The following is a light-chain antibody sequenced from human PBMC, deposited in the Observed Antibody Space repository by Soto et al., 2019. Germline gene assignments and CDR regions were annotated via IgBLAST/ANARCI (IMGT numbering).Light chain of an antibody. CDR1: SNDVGGYNH. CDR2: EVS. J-gene: IGLJ2*01. Sequence: QSALTQPASVSGSTGQSITSSCTGTSNDVGGYNHVSWYQQHPGKAPKLIIYEVSYRPSGVSNRFSGSKSGNTASLTISGLQAEDEADYYCNSYRSTDTVVFGGGTKLTVL. CDR3: NSYRSTDTVV. V-gene: IGLV2-14*01.